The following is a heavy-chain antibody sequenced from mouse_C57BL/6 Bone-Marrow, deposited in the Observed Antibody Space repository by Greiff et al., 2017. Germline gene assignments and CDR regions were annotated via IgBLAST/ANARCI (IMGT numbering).Heavy chain of an antibody. CDR1: GYTFTSYG. V-gene: IGHV1-81*01. CDR3: ARRGYGYDGNYAMDY. Sequence: VQLQQSGAELARPGASVKLSCKASGYTFTSYGISWVKQRTGQGLEWIGEIYPRSGNTYYNEKFKGKATLTADKSSSTAYMELRSLTSEDSAVYFCARRGYGYDGNYAMDYWGQGTSVTVSS. D-gene: IGHD2-2*01. CDR2: IYPRSGNT. J-gene: IGHJ4*01.